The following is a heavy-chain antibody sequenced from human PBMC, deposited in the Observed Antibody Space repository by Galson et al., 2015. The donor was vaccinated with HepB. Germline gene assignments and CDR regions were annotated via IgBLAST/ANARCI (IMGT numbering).Heavy chain of an antibody. J-gene: IGHJ5*02. CDR2: MNPNSGNT. CDR1: GYTFTSYD. D-gene: IGHD1-26*01. V-gene: IGHV1-8*01. CDR3: ARGRQIVGATNHRGRPKGINWFDP. Sequence: SVKVSCKASGYTFTSYDINWVRQATGQGLEWMGWMNPNSGNTGYAQKFQGRVTMTRNTSISTAYMELSSLRSEDTAVYYCARGRQIVGATNHRGRPKGINWFDPWGQGTLVTVSS.